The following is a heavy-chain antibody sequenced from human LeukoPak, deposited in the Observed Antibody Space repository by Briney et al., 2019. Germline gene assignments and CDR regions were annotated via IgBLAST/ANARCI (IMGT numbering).Heavy chain of an antibody. CDR1: IFIYYNDD. Sequence: GGSLRLSCASSIFIYYNDDTIGAPQAPGKGLEWVSAISGSGGNTYYADSVKGRFTISRDNSKNTLYVQMNSLRAEDTAVYYCAKDGAWIQLCFNFWGQETLVTVSS. D-gene: IGHD5-18*01. J-gene: IGHJ4*02. CDR2: ISGSGGNT. CDR3: AKDGAWIQLCFNF. V-gene: IGHV3-23*01.